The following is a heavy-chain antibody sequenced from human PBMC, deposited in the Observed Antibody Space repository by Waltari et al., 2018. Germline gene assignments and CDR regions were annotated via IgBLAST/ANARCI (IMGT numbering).Heavy chain of an antibody. D-gene: IGHD4-17*01. V-gene: IGHV4-31*03. CDR2: IYYSGST. CDR1: GGSISIGGYY. CDR3: ARADYGDGNTDY. J-gene: IGHJ4*02. Sequence: QVQLQESGPGLVKPSQNLSLPCPVSGGSISIGGYYWCWFRQHPGKGLEWIGYIYYSGSTYYNPSLKSRVTISVDTSKNQFSLKLSSVTAADTAVYYCARADYGDGNTDYWGQGTLVTVSS.